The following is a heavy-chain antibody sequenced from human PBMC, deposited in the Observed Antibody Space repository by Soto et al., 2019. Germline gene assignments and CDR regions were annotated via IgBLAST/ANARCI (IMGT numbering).Heavy chain of an antibody. CDR2: IYYSGST. CDR1: GGSIKSGDSY. D-gene: IGHD3-22*01. V-gene: IGHV4-30-4*01. J-gene: IGHJ4*02. CDR3: ARVPFYDTSGPAFYVEF. Sequence: PSETLSLTCTESGGSIKSGDSYWSLIRQPPGEGLECIGYIYYSGSTYYNPSLKSRVDISVDTSKNQFSLELSSVTAADTAVYYCARVPFYDTSGPAFYVEFWGEGTLAT.